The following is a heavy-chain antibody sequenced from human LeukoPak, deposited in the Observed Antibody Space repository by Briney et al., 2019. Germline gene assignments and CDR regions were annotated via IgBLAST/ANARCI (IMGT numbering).Heavy chain of an antibody. V-gene: IGHV4-34*01. CDR2: INHSGST. J-gene: IGHJ4*02. CDR3: ASPDTIGISLLVRVFDY. CDR1: GGSFSGYY. D-gene: IGHD5-18*01. Sequence: PSETLSLTCAVYGGSFSGYYWSWIRQPPGKGLEWIGEINHSGSTNYNPSLKSRVTISVDTSKNQFSLKLSSVTAADTAVYYCASPDTIGISLLVRVFDYWGQGTLVTVSS.